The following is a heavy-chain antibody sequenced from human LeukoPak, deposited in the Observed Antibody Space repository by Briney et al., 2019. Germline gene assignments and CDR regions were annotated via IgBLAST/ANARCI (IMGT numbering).Heavy chain of an antibody. CDR3: ARDGPRTYYYDSSGHNGAFDI. Sequence: PGGPLRLSCAASGFTFSSYSMNWVRQAPGKGLEWVSSISSSSSYIYYADSVKGRFTISRDNAKNSLYLQMNSLRAEDTAVYYCARDGPRTYYYDSSGHNGAFDIWGQGTMVTVSS. D-gene: IGHD3-22*01. CDR1: GFTFSSYS. CDR2: ISSSSSYI. V-gene: IGHV3-21*01. J-gene: IGHJ3*02.